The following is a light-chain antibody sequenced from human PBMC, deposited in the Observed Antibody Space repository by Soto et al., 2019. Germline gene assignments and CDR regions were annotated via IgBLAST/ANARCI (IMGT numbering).Light chain of an antibody. CDR1: SSDVGGYNL. V-gene: IGLV2-23*01. CDR2: EGN. Sequence: QSVLTQPASVSGSPGQSITISCTGTSSDVGGYNLVSWYQQHPGKAPKLMIYEGNKRPSGVSNRFSGSKSGNTASLTISGLQAEDEADYSCSSYASGSTSVLFGGGTKVTVL. CDR3: SSYASGSTSVL. J-gene: IGLJ2*01.